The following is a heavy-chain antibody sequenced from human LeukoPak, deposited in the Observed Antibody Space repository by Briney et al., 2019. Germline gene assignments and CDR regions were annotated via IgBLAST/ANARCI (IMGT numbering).Heavy chain of an antibody. J-gene: IGHJ4*02. CDR2: IYKDGKI. CDR1: GFTVSSTY. V-gene: IGHV3-53*01. CDR3: ASRHCSGGDCFFAGADPFDH. D-gene: IGHD2-21*01. Sequence: GGSLRLSCAASGFTVSSTYMSWVRQAPGKGLEWVSVIYKDGKIYYIDSVKGRFTISRDTSKNTLYLQMNSLRVEDTAVYYCASRHCSGGDCFFAGADPFDHWGQGTLVTVSS.